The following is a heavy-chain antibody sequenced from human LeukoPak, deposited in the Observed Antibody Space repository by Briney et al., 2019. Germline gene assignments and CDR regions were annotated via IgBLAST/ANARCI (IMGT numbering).Heavy chain of an antibody. CDR2: FNPEDGEI. J-gene: IGHJ4*02. CDR1: GHTLNEAS. Sequence: GASVKVSCKVSGHTLNEASIHWVRQAPGKGLEWMGGFNPEDGEIIYAQTFQGRLTMTEDTSTDTAYMDLSRLNSEDTAVYYCASPRYEYYFDYWGQGSLVTVSA. V-gene: IGHV1-24*01. CDR3: ASPRYEYYFDY. D-gene: IGHD3-3*01.